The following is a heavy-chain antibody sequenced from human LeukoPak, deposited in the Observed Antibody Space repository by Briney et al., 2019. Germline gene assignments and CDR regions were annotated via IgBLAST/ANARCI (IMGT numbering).Heavy chain of an antibody. CDR2: IYTSGST. Sequence: SETLSLTCTVSGGSISSYYWSWIRQPAGKGLEWIGRIYTSGSTNYNPSLKSRVTMSVDTSKNQFSLKLSSVTAADTAVYYCARDRPRMYGSGVDAFDIWGQGTMVTVSS. V-gene: IGHV4-4*07. CDR1: GGSISSYY. D-gene: IGHD3-10*01. J-gene: IGHJ3*02. CDR3: ARDRPRMYGSGVDAFDI.